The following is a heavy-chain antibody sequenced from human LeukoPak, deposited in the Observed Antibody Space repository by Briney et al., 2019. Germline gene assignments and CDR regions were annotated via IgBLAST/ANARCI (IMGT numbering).Heavy chain of an antibody. D-gene: IGHD3-10*01. V-gene: IGHV3-30*02. CDR2: IRYDGSNK. Sequence: GGSLRLSCAASGFTFSSYGMHWVRQAPGKGLEWVAFIRYDGSNKYYADSVKGRFTISRDNSKNALYLQMNSLRAEDTAVYYCAKVGVTMVRGVLNWFDPWGQGTLVTVSS. CDR1: GFTFSSYG. CDR3: AKVGVTMVRGVLNWFDP. J-gene: IGHJ5*02.